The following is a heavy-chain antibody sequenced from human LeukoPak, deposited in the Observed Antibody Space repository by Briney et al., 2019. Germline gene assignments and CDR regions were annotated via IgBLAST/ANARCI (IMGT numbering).Heavy chain of an antibody. CDR3: ARVWGSSFTFDY. J-gene: IGHJ4*02. D-gene: IGHD3-16*01. CDR2: ISSSATFI. Sequence: GGSLRLSCTASGFTFLNYTMNWVRQAPGKGLEWVSSISSSATFIYYADSVKGRFTISRDNAKNSLYLQMNSLRAEDTAVYYCARVWGSSFTFDYWGQGTLVTVSS. V-gene: IGHV3-21*01. CDR1: GFTFLNYT.